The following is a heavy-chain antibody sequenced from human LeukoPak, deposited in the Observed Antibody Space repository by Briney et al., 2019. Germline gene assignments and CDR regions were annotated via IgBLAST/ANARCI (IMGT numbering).Heavy chain of an antibody. CDR3: AIDDFWSGYYPKDY. V-gene: IGHV4-59*08. Sequence: PSETLSLTCTVSGGSISSYYWSWIRQPPGKGLEWIGYIYYSGSTNYNPSLKSRVTISVDTSKNQFSLKLSSVTAADTAVYYCAIDDFWSGYYPKDYWGQGTLVTVSS. CDR2: IYYSGST. J-gene: IGHJ4*02. CDR1: GGSISSYY. D-gene: IGHD3-3*01.